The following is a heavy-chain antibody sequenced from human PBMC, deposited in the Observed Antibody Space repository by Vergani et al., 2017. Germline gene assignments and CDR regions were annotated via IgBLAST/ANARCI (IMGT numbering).Heavy chain of an antibody. Sequence: EVQLLESGGGLVQPGGSLRLSCAASGFTFSSYAMSWVRQAPGKGLEWVSAISGSGGSTYYADSVKGRFTISRDNSKNTLYLQMNSLRAEDTAVYYCAKDRQYYYDSSGYYVDAFDIWGRATMVTVSS. D-gene: IGHD3-22*01. CDR3: AKDRQYYYDSSGYYVDAFDI. V-gene: IGHV3-23*01. CDR1: GFTFSSYA. J-gene: IGHJ3*02. CDR2: ISGSGGST.